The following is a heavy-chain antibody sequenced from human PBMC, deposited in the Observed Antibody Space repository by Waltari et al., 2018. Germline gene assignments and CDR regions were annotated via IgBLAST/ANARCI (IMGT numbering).Heavy chain of an antibody. J-gene: IGHJ4*02. CDR1: GFTFSSNA. Sequence: EVQLLESGGGLVQPGGSLRLSCRGSGFTFSSNAMRWVRQAPGKGVGWVSGMGGRGGGTYYADSVKGLVTISRDNSKSTLYLQMNSLRVDDTAVYYCGTCEDAGYHADYFDYWGQGTLVTVSS. CDR2: MGGRGGGT. V-gene: IGHV3-23*01. CDR3: GTCEDAGYHADYFDY. D-gene: IGHD3-9*01.